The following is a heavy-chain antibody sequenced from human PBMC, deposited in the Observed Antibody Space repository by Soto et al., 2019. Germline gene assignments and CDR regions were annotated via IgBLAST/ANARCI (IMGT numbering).Heavy chain of an antibody. D-gene: IGHD3-9*01. J-gene: IGHJ6*04. CDR2: IIPIFGTA. CDR3: ARDQRGDYYGILTGYFPWYYGIHV. Sequence: SVKVSCKASGGTLSSYTISWVRQAPGQGLEWMGGIIPIFGTANYAQKFQGRVTITADESTSTAYMELSSLRSEDTAVYYCARDQRGDYYGILTGYFPWYYGIHVLGEGETVTVSS. CDR1: GGTLSSYT. V-gene: IGHV1-69*13.